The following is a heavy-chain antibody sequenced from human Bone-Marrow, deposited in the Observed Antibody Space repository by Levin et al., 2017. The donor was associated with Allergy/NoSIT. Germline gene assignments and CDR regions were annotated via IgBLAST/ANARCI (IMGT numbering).Heavy chain of an antibody. D-gene: IGHD6-13*01. CDR2: ISYDGSNK. J-gene: IGHJ4*02. CDR3: ARATGGSWYYSY. Sequence: GESLKISCAASGFTFSSYAMHWVRQAPGKGLEWVAVISYDGSNKYYADSVKGRFTISRDNSKNTLYLQMNSLRAEDTAVYYCARATGGSWYYSYWGQGTLVTVSS. CDR1: GFTFSSYA. V-gene: IGHV3-30-3*01.